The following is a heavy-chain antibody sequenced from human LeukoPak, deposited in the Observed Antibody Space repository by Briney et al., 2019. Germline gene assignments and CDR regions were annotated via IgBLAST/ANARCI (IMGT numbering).Heavy chain of an antibody. CDR1: GFTFSTYS. CDR3: TTRSSP. CDR2: IKSKTDGGTT. V-gene: IGHV3-15*01. J-gene: IGHJ4*02. Sequence: PGGSLRLSCAASGFTFSTYSMNWVRQAPGKGLEWVGRIKSKTDGGTTDYTAPVKGRFTISRDVSKNTVYLQMNSLKIEDTAVYYCTTRSSPWGQGTLVTVSS.